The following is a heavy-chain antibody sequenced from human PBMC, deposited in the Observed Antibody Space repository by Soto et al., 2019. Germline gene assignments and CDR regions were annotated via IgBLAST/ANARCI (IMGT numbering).Heavy chain of an antibody. CDR1: GGTFSSYA. CDR2: IIPVFGTA. CDR3: ARGWNDFPH. D-gene: IGHD1-1*01. Sequence: VKVSCKASGGTFSSYAISWVRQAPGQGLECMGGIIPVFGTANYAQKFQGRVTINADESTSTVYMELSSLRSEDTAVYYCARGWNDFPHWGQGTLVTVSS. J-gene: IGHJ1*01. V-gene: IGHV1-69*01.